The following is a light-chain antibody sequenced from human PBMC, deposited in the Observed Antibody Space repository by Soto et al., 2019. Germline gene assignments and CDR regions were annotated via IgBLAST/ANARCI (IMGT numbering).Light chain of an antibody. Sequence: QLVLTQPPSASGTPGQRVTISCSGSSSNIGGNTVNWYLHLPGASPKLLIYSDDQRPSGVPDRFSGSKSGSSVSLAISGLQSDDEADYYCTTWDDSLSGFVFGGGTKLTVL. J-gene: IGLJ3*02. V-gene: IGLV1-44*01. CDR3: TTWDDSLSGFV. CDR1: SSNIGGNT. CDR2: SDD.